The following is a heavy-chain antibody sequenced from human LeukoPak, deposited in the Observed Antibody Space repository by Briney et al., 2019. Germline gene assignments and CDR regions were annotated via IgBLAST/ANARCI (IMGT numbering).Heavy chain of an antibody. Sequence: PGGSLRLSCAASGFTFSSYGMHWVRQAPGKGLEWVSSISSSSSYIYYADSVKGRFTISRDNAKNSLYLQMNSLRAEDTAVYYCARIMPPGFDYWGQGTLVTVSS. CDR3: ARIMPPGFDY. D-gene: IGHD2-2*01. CDR2: ISSSSSYI. V-gene: IGHV3-21*01. J-gene: IGHJ4*02. CDR1: GFTFSSYG.